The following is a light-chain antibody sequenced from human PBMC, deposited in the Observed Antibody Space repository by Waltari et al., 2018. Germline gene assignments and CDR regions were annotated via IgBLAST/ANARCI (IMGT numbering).Light chain of an antibody. CDR1: SSDVGDYNY. J-gene: IGLJ3*02. V-gene: IGLV2-14*01. CDR3: SSHISSTTLV. Sequence: QSALTQPASVSGSPGQSITISCTGTSSDVGDYNYVPWYQQHPGRAPKLIIYNVSNRPSGISNRLSGSKSGNTASLTISGLQAEDEADYYCSSHISSTTLVFGGGTKLTVV. CDR2: NVS.